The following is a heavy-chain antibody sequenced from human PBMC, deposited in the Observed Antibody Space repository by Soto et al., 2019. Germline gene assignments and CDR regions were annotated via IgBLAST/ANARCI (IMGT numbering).Heavy chain of an antibody. J-gene: IGHJ5*02. CDR1: GVTFSSYA. D-gene: IGHD1-7*01. Sequence: SVKFSCKASGVTFSSYAISWVRQAPGQGLEWMGGIIPIFGTANYAQKFQGRVTITADESTSTAYMELSSLRSEDTAVYYCARARTTTWSGTTRGWFDPWGQGSLVTVSS. V-gene: IGHV1-69*13. CDR3: ARARTTTWSGTTRGWFDP. CDR2: IIPIFGTA.